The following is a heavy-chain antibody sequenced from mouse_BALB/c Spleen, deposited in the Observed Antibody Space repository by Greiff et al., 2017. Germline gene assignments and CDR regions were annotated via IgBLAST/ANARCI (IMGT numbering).Heavy chain of an antibody. Sequence: VQLQQSGAELMKPGASVKISCKATGYTFSSYWIEWVKQRPGHGLEWIGEILPGSGSTNYNEKFKGKATFTADTSSNTAYMQLSSLTSEDSAVYYCARSYYDYDYAMDYWGQGTSVTVSS. CDR1: GYTFSSYW. CDR2: ILPGSGST. J-gene: IGHJ4*01. V-gene: IGHV1-9*01. D-gene: IGHD2-4*01. CDR3: ARSYYDYDYAMDY.